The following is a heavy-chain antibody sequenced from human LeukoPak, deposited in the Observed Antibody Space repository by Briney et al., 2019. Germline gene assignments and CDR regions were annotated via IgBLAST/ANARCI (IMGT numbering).Heavy chain of an antibody. CDR1: GYTFTSYD. D-gene: IGHD6-13*01. CDR2: MNPNSGNT. V-gene: IGHV1-8*01. CDR3: ATAPQQLPTFDY. Sequence: ASVKVSCKASGYTFTSYDINWVRQATGQGLEWMGWMNPNSGNTGYAQKFQGRVTMTRNTSISTAYMELSSLRSEDMAVYYCATAPQQLPTFDYWGQGTLVTVSS. J-gene: IGHJ4*02.